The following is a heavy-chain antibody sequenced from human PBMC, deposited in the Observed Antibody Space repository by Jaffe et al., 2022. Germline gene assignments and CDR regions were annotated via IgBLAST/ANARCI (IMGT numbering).Heavy chain of an antibody. V-gene: IGHV3-30*02. J-gene: IGHJ4*02. D-gene: IGHD4-17*01. CDR3: AKVGINDIGDFRY. Sequence: QVQLVESGGGVVQPGGSLRLSCAASGFIFTSYNMHWVRQAPGKALEWVAFIRYNGNDKYYADSVKGRFTISRDISQNTLYLQMNSLRGDDTAVYYCAKVGINDIGDFRYWGQGTLVTVSS. CDR1: GFIFTSYN. CDR2: IRYNGNDK.